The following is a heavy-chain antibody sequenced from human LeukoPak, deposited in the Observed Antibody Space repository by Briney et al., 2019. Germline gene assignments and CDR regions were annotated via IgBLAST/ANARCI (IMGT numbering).Heavy chain of an antibody. D-gene: IGHD3-10*01. V-gene: IGHV1-2*02. CDR1: GYTFTGYY. J-gene: IGHJ5*02. Sequence: GASAKVSCKASGYTFTGYYMHWVRQAPGQGLEWMGWINPNSGGTNYAQKFQGRVTMTRDTSISTAYMELSRLRSDDTAVYYCAILLRSGSYMASNWFDPWGQGTLVTVSS. CDR2: INPNSGGT. CDR3: AILLRSGSYMASNWFDP.